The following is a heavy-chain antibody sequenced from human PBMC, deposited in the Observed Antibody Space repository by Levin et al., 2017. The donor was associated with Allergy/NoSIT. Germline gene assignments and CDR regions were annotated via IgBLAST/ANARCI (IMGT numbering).Heavy chain of an antibody. V-gene: IGHV1-46*01. CDR1: GYTFTNYY. J-gene: IGHJ3*02. D-gene: IGHD1-14*01. CDR3: ARYDHALDAFDI. CDR2: INPSGGST. Sequence: ASVKVSCKASGYTFTNYYMHWVRQAPGQGLEWMGIINPSGGSTTYAQRFQGRVTMTRDTSMSTVYMELSSLRSEDTAVYYCARYDHALDAFDIWGQGTMVTVSS.